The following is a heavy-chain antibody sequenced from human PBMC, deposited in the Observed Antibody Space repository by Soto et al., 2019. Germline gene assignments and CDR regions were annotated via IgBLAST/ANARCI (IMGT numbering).Heavy chain of an antibody. J-gene: IGHJ4*02. CDR1: SGSISSSNW. CDR2: IYHSGST. Sequence: QVQLQESGPGLVKPSGTLSLTCAVSSGSISSSNWWSWVRQPPGKGLEWIGEIYHSGSTNYNPSLKSRVTISVDKSKNQFSLKLSSVTAADTAVYYCARGPIYDYIWGSYRPSRHFDYWGQGTLVTVSS. CDR3: ARGPIYDYIWGSYRPSRHFDY. D-gene: IGHD3-16*02. V-gene: IGHV4-4*02.